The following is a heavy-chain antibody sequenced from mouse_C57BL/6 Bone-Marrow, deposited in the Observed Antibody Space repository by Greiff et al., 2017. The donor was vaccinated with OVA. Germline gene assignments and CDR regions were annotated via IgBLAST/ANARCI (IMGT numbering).Heavy chain of an antibody. CDR3: ARGGRYLFAY. J-gene: IGHJ3*01. V-gene: IGHV1-26*01. Sequence: VQLQQSGPELVKPGASVEISCKASGYTFTDYYMNWVKQSHGKSLEWIGDINPNNGGTSYNQKFKGKATLTVDKSSSTAYMELRSLTSEDSAVYYCARGGRYLFAYWGQGTLVTVSA. D-gene: IGHD1-1*01. CDR1: GYTFTDYY. CDR2: INPNNGGT.